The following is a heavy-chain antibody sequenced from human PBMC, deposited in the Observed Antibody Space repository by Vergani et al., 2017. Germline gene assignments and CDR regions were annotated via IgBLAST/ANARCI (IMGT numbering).Heavy chain of an antibody. Sequence: QVQLQASGPGRVKPSQTLSLTCTMSGGSISAFYYFWSWIRQPAGKGLEWLGHISASGNASHSPSLKTRVSMSVDTSKNQFSLTVTSVTAADTAIYFCARRSGGYYSGGKVHPLRTAFDVWGHGTVVTVSS. J-gene: IGHJ3*01. CDR3: ARRSGGYYSGGKVHPLRTAFDV. D-gene: IGHD2-15*01. CDR1: GGSISAFYYF. CDR2: ISASGNA. V-gene: IGHV4-61*02.